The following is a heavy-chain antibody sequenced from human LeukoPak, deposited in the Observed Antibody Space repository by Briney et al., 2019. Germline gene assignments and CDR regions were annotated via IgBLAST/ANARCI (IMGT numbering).Heavy chain of an antibody. CDR1: GFTFSSYS. V-gene: IGHV3-21*01. J-gene: IGHJ4*02. CDR3: ARDALTYYYDSSGYKKHIDY. D-gene: IGHD3-22*01. CDR2: ISSSSSYI. Sequence: PGGSLRLSCAASGFTFSSYSMNWVRQAPGKGLEWVSSISSSSSYIYYADSVKGRFTISRDNAKNSLYLQMNSLRAEDTAVYYCARDALTYYYDSSGYKKHIDYWGQGTLVTVSS.